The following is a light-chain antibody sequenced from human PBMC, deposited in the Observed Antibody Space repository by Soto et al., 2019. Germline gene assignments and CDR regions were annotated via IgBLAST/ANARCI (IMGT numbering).Light chain of an antibody. Sequence: EIVLTQSPATLSLSPEERATLSCRASQSVSSYLAWYQQKPGQAPRLLIYDASNRATGIPARFSGSGSGTDFTLTISSLEPEDFAVYYCQQRSNWPPIT. CDR3: QQRSNWPPIT. V-gene: IGKV3-11*01. CDR1: QSVSSY. CDR2: DAS. J-gene: IGKJ5*01.